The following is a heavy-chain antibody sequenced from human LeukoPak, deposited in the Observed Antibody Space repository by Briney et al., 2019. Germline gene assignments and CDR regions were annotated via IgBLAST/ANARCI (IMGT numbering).Heavy chain of an antibody. J-gene: IGHJ4*02. Sequence: GGSLRLSCAASGFTFSSYAMSWVRQTPGKGLEWVSTIPDGSSNTYYAGSVKGRFTISRDNSKNTLYLRMNSLGAEDTAVYYCAKWLRVATTYFDYWGQGTLVTVSS. D-gene: IGHD5-24*01. CDR2: IPDGSSNT. CDR1: GFTFSSYA. V-gene: IGHV3-23*01. CDR3: AKWLRVATTYFDY.